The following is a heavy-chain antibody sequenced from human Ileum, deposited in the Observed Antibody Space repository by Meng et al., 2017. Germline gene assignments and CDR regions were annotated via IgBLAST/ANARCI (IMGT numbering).Heavy chain of an antibody. CDR2: IYQSGST. Sequence: QDSGPGRVKPSRTLSLTCAGSGDSISSSGWWRWVRQPPGKGLEWIGQIYQSGSTNYNPSLKSRVTISIDRSENQLSLKLSSVTAADTAVYYCARHIVGPTPGMEYWGQGTLVTVSS. CDR1: GDSISSSGW. D-gene: IGHD1-26*01. J-gene: IGHJ4*02. CDR3: ARHIVGPTPGMEY. V-gene: IGHV4-4*02.